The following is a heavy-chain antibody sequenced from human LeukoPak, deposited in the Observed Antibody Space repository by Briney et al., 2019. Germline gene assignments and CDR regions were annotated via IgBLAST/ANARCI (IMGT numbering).Heavy chain of an antibody. CDR1: GGTFSSYA. D-gene: IGHD3-9*01. Sequence: ASVKVSCKASGGTFSSYAISWVRQAPGQGLEWMGGIIPIFGTANYAQKFQGRVTITTDESTSTAYMELSGLRSEDTAVYYCARAVLQYFDWTSYYYYYYMDVWGKGTTATVSS. J-gene: IGHJ6*03. CDR3: ARAVLQYFDWTSYYYYYYMDV. CDR2: IIPIFGTA. V-gene: IGHV1-69*05.